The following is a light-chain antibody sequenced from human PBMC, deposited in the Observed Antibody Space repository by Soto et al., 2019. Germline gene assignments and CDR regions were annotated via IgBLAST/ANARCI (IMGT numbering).Light chain of an antibody. CDR3: HHYGSSTPT. V-gene: IGKV3-20*01. J-gene: IGKJ1*01. CDR2: GAS. Sequence: LTQAHSTLSGGRGNSKKNTCRAGQSISSSWLAWYQQKPGKAPRLLIYGASSWDTGIPARFSGSGSGTDFSLTISRLEPEDFATYYCHHYGSSTPTFGQGTKVDIK. CDR1: QSISSSW.